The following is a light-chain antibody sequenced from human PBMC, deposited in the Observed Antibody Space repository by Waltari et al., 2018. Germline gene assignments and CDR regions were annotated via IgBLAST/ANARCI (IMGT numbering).Light chain of an antibody. CDR3: QQYGSSPLT. V-gene: IGKV3-20*01. CDR2: GAS. Sequence: ETVLAQSPGTLSLSLGDSATLSCRASQSVSRDYLAWYQQKPGQAPRLLIDGASSRATGIPARFGGGGSGTDFTLTITRLEPEDFAVYYCQQYGSSPLTFGGGTKVDIK. CDR1: QSVSRDY. J-gene: IGKJ4*01.